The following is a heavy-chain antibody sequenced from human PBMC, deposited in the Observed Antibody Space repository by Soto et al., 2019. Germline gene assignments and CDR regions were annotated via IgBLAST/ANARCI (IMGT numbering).Heavy chain of an antibody. J-gene: IGHJ5*02. D-gene: IGHD2-15*01. CDR2: IDPSGGGT. CDR3: ARDRVDCSGGNCWRAVEDT. CDR1: GYTFTSYY. V-gene: IGHV1-46*01. Sequence: QVQLVQSGAEVKKPGASVKVSCKASGYTFTSYYMHWVRQAPGQGLEWMGIIDPSGGGTSYAQKFQGRLTMTRDTSTSTVYVELSSLRSEDTAVYYCARDRVDCSGGNCWRAVEDTWGQGTLVTVSS.